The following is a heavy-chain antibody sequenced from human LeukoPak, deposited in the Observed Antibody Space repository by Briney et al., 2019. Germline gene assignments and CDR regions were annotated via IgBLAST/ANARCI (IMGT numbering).Heavy chain of an antibody. CDR2: INPTGTRT. CDR1: GYTFINNW. D-gene: IGHD3-10*01. Sequence: ASVKVSCKASGYTFINNWMHWVRQAPGQGLEWIGLINPTGTRTGYAQKFQGRVTMTRDMSASTDYMELSSLRSEDTAIYYCARDNSVGDIAWWFDPWGQGTLVTVST. CDR3: ARDNSVGDIAWWFDP. J-gene: IGHJ5*02. V-gene: IGHV1-46*01.